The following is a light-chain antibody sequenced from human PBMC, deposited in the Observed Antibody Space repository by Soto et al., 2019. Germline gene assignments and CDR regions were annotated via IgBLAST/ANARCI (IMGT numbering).Light chain of an antibody. Sequence: QAVVTQPPSVFGAPGQRVTISCTGSSSNIGAGYDVNWYQQLPGTAPKLLVFHNTNRPSGVPDRFSGSKSGTSASLAITGLQAEDEADYYCQSYDSSLSGAYVFGPGTKVTVL. CDR2: HNT. CDR1: SSNIGAGYD. V-gene: IGLV1-40*01. CDR3: QSYDSSLSGAYV. J-gene: IGLJ1*01.